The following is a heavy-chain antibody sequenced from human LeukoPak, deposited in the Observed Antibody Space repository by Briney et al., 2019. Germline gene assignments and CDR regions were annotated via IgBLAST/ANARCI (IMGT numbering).Heavy chain of an antibody. CDR1: GFSFSSYP. CDR3: ARDSVNGPFVISLDL. J-gene: IGHJ4*02. V-gene: IGHV3-48*03. D-gene: IGHD2-8*01. CDR2: ISSDGNTE. Sequence: GRSLRLSCAAAGFSFSSYPMNWVRQAPGKGLEWVSHISSDGNTESYVDAPRGRFTMFRDNDKNSLFLLINSLRVEDTAVYYCARDSVNGPFVISLDLWGQGALVTVSS.